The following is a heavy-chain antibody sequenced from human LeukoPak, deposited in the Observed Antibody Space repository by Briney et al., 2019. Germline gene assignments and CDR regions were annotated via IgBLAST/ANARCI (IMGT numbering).Heavy chain of an antibody. CDR2: MNPNSGNT. V-gene: IGHV1-8*01. CDR1: GYTFTSYD. CDR3: ARTVYYDSSGSHDC. D-gene: IGHD3-22*01. Sequence: GASVKVSCKASGYTFTSYDINWVRQATGQGLEWMGWMNPNSGNTGYARKFQGRVTMTRNTSISTAYMELSSLRSDDTAVYYCARTVYYDSSGSHDCWGQGTLVTVSS. J-gene: IGHJ4*02.